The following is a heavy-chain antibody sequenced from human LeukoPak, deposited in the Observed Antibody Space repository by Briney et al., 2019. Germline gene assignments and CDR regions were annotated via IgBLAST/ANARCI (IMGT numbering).Heavy chain of an antibody. V-gene: IGHV4-59*01. CDR2: IYYSGST. CDR3: ARAPYGSGSLDY. J-gene: IGHJ4*02. D-gene: IGHD3-10*01. Sequence: SETLSLTCTVSGGSISSYYWSWIRQPPGKGLEWIGYIYYSGSTNYNPSLKSRVTISVDTSKNQFSLKLSSVTAADTAVYYCARAPYGSGSLDYWGQGTLVTVSS. CDR1: GGSISSYY.